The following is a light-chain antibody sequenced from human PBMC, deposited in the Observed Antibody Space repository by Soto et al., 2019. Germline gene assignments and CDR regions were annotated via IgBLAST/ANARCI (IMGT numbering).Light chain of an antibody. Sequence: EIVLTQSPATLSLSPGERATLSCRASQSVSSYLAWYQQKPGQAPRLLIYDASNRATGIPARFSGSGSGTEFTLTISSLQPEDFATYYCLQHHNYPPTFGQGTKVEI. CDR2: DAS. CDR1: QSVSSY. CDR3: LQHHNYPPT. J-gene: IGKJ1*01. V-gene: IGKV3-11*01.